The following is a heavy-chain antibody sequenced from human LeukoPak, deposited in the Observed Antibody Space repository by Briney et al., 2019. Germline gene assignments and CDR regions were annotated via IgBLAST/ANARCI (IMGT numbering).Heavy chain of an antibody. Sequence: SVKVSCKASGGTFSSYAISWVRQAPGQGLEWMGRIIPIFGIANYAQKFQGRVTITADKSTSTAYMELSSLRSEDTAVYYCARDDCSGGSCYGPDYYYGMDVWGQGTTVTVSS. CDR2: IIPIFGIA. CDR1: GGTFSSYA. V-gene: IGHV1-69*04. D-gene: IGHD2-15*01. CDR3: ARDDCSGGSCYGPDYYYGMDV. J-gene: IGHJ6*02.